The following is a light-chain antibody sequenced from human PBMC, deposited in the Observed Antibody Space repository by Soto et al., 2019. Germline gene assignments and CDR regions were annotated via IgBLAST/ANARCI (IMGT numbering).Light chain of an antibody. CDR3: QQYNSYWT. CDR2: DES. Sequence: DIQMTQSPSTLSASVGDGVTVTCRASQSISSWLAWYLQKPGKAPKTLIYDESSLESGVPSRFRGSGSGTEFTLTISSLQPEEFATYDCQQYNSYWTFGQGTKLDIK. V-gene: IGKV1-5*01. CDR1: QSISSW. J-gene: IGKJ1*01.